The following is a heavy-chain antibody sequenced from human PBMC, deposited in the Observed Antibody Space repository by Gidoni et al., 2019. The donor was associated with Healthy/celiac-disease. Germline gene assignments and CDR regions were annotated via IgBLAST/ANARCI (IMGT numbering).Heavy chain of an antibody. CDR2: IYTSGST. CDR1: GGSISSGSYY. CDR3: ARDLLGSGSTL. J-gene: IGHJ4*02. D-gene: IGHD3-10*01. V-gene: IGHV4-61*02. Sequence: QVQLQESGPGLVKPSQTLSLTCPVSGGSISSGSYYWSWIRQPAGKGLEWIGRIYTSGSTNYNPSLKSRVTISVDTSKNQFSLKLSSVTAADTAVYYCARDLLGSGSTLWGQGTLVTVSS.